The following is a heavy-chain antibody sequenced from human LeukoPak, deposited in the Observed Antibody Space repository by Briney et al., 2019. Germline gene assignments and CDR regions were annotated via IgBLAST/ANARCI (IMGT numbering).Heavy chain of an antibody. CDR2: INPNSGGT. CDR1: GYTFTSYG. CDR3: ARDRGSGRDAFDI. Sequence: ASVKVSCKASGYTFTSYGISWVRQAPGQGLEWMGWINPNSGGTNYAQKFQGRVTMTRDTSISTAYMELSRLRSDDTAVYYCARDRGSGRDAFDIWGQGTMVTVSS. V-gene: IGHV1-2*02. J-gene: IGHJ3*02. D-gene: IGHD6-19*01.